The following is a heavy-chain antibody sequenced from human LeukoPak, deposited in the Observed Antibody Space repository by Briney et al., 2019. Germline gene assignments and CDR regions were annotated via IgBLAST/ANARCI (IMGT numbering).Heavy chain of an antibody. V-gene: IGHV3-30*02. D-gene: IGHD2-15*01. CDR1: GFTFNKHG. J-gene: IGHJ5*02. CDR2: IRNDGNDK. Sequence: GGSLRLSCAASGFTFNKHGMHWVRQAPGKGLEWFSFIRNDGNDKYYADSVKGRFTISRDNAKNSLYLQMNSLRAEDTAVYYCARKVVAATEWFDPWGQGTLVTVSS. CDR3: ARKVVAATEWFDP.